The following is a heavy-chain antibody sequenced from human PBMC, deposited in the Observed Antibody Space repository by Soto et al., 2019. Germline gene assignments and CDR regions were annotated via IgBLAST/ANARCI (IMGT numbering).Heavy chain of an antibody. CDR3: ATSLLKGSSGYYNDAFDI. V-gene: IGHV1-24*01. Sequence: SVKVSCKVSGYTLTELSMHWVRQAPGKGLEWMGGFDPEDGETIYAQKFQGRVTMTEDTSTDTAYMELSSLRSEDTAVYYCATSLLKGSSGYYNDAFDIWGQGTMVTVSS. D-gene: IGHD3-22*01. J-gene: IGHJ3*02. CDR2: FDPEDGET. CDR1: GYTLTELS.